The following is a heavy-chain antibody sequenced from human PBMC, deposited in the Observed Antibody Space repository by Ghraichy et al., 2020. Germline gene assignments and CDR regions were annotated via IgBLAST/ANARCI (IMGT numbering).Heavy chain of an antibody. CDR2: ISAYNGNT. CDR1: CYTFTSHA. J-gene: IGHJ4*02. V-gene: IGHV1-18*04. D-gene: IGHD5-18*01. CDR3: ATTGGYSYGS. Sequence: ASVKVSCKTSCYTFTSHAITWVRQAPGQGLEWMGWISAYNGNTNYAQKLQGRVTMTTDTSTSTAYMELRSLRSDDTAVYYCATTGGYSYGSWGQGTLVTVPS.